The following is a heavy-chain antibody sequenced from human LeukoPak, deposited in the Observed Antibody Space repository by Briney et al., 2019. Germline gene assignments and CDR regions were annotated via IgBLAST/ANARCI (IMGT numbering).Heavy chain of an antibody. CDR1: GFTLSTFW. CDR2: IKQDGIEK. Sequence: GGSLRLSCAASGFTLSTFWMGWVRQTPGKGLEWVANIKQDGIEKYYVESVRGRFTISRDNAKNSLFLQMNSLRAEDTAVYYCARGRFYGDYAGVADYWGQGTLVTVSS. CDR3: ARGRFYGDYAGVADY. J-gene: IGHJ4*02. D-gene: IGHD4-17*01. V-gene: IGHV3-7*01.